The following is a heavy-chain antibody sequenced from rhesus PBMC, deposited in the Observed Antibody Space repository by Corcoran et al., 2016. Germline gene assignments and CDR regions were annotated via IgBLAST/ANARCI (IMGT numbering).Heavy chain of an antibody. CDR1: GGSISSNF. CDR2: IHGDSRVT. J-gene: IGHJ4*01. V-gene: IGHV4-147*01. Sequence: QVQLQESGPGLLKPSETLSLTCTVSGGSISSNFWSWIRQSPVKGLEWIGYIHGDSRVTRYPPSLESRVTISRDTSNNQFSLSLNSVTAADTAVYYWARYLTWTIDYWGQEVLVTVSS. CDR3: ARYLTWTIDY. D-gene: IGHD1-38*01.